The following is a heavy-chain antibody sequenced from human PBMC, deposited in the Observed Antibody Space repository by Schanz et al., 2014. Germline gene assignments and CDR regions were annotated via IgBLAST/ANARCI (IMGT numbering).Heavy chain of an antibody. CDR3: ARYYYDRSGPDQCFDY. J-gene: IGHJ4*02. Sequence: VLLVESGGGLVQPGGSLSLSCAASGFTFSTYSMNWVRQAPGKGLEWVSYISSDTSSIYYADSVRGRFTISRDNAKNSLYLQMNSLRDEDTAVYYCARYYYDRSGPDQCFDYWGQGTLVTVSS. D-gene: IGHD3-22*01. V-gene: IGHV3-48*02. CDR2: ISSDTSSI. CDR1: GFTFSTYS.